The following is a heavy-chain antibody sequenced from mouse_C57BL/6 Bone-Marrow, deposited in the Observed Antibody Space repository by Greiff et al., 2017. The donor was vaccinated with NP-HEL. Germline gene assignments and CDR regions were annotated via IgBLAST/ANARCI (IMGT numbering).Heavy chain of an antibody. J-gene: IGHJ3*01. CDR2: IYPGSGNT. D-gene: IGHD1-1*01. V-gene: IGHV1-84*01. CDR1: GYTFTDYY. CDR3: ARSEDLYYYGSSPWFAY. Sequence: QVQLQQSGPELVKPGASVKISCKASGYTFTDYYINWVKQRPGQGLEWIGWIYPGSGNTKYNEKFKGKATLTVDTSSSTAYMQLSSLTSEDSAVYFCARSEDLYYYGSSPWFAYWGQGTLVTVSA.